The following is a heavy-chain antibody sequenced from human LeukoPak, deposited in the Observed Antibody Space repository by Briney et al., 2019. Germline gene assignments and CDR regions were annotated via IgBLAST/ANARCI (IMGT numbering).Heavy chain of an antibody. D-gene: IGHD2-2*01. Sequence: ASVKVSCKASGYTFTGYYIHWVRQAPGQGLEWMGWINPNSGGTNYAQRFQGRVTVTRDTSISTAYMELSSLRSEDTAVYYCARDTRHRYCSSTICYRGWLDPWGQGTLVTVSS. V-gene: IGHV1-2*02. J-gene: IGHJ5*02. CDR1: GYTFTGYY. CDR2: INPNSGGT. CDR3: ARDTRHRYCSSTICYRGWLDP.